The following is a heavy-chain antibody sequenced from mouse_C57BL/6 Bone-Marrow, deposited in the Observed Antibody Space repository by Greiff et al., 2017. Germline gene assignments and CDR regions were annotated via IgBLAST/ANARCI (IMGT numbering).Heavy chain of an antibody. CDR1: GYTFTSYG. CDR2: IYPRSGST. D-gene: IGHD2-3*01. J-gene: IGHJ4*01. Sequence: QVQLQQSGAELARPGASVKLSCKASGYTFTSYGISWVKQRTGQGLEWIGEIYPRSGSTYYNEKFKGKAILTADKSSSTAYMELRSLTSEDSAVYFCAREELYFYYAMDYWGQGTSVTVSS. CDR3: AREELYFYYAMDY. V-gene: IGHV1-81*01.